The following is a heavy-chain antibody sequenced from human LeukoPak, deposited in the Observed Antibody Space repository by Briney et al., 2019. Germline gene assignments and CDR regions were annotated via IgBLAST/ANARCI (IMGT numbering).Heavy chain of an antibody. V-gene: IGHV3-7*01. Sequence: GGSLRLSCEASGFTFSSYWMSWVRQAPGKGLEWVANINQDGDEKYYVDSVRGRFSISRDNGKNSLYLQMNSLRAEDTAVYYCARFYRQVTFHIWGQGTMVTVSS. CDR3: ARFYRQVTFHI. J-gene: IGHJ3*02. CDR1: GFTFSSYW. D-gene: IGHD3-16*02. CDR2: INQDGDEK.